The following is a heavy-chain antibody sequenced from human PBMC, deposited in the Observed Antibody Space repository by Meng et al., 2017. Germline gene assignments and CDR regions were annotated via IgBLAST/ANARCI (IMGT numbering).Heavy chain of an antibody. CDR3: ARDIVVVPAAMFEGMDV. Sequence: ASVKVSCKASGYTFTSYGISWVRQAPGQGLEWMGWISAYNGNTNYAQKLQGRVTMTTDTSTSTAYMELRSLRSDDTAVYYCARDIVVVPAAMFEGMDVWGQGTTVTVSS. CDR2: ISAYNGNT. J-gene: IGHJ6*02. V-gene: IGHV1-18*01. D-gene: IGHD2-2*01. CDR1: GYTFTSYG.